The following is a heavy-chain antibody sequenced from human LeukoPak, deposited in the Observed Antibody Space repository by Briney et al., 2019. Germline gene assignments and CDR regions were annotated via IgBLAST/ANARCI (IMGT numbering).Heavy chain of an antibody. D-gene: IGHD3-22*01. V-gene: IGHV3-23*01. CDR2: ISGSGGST. CDR3: AKVPFSVYYDSSGYYYYFDY. Sequence: PGGSLRLSCAASGFTFSTYDMSWVRQAPGKGLDWISGISGSGGSTYYADSVKGRFTISRDNSKNTLYLQMDSLRAEDTAVYYCAKVPFSVYYDSSGYYYYFDYWGQGTLVTVSS. CDR1: GFTFSTYD. J-gene: IGHJ4*02.